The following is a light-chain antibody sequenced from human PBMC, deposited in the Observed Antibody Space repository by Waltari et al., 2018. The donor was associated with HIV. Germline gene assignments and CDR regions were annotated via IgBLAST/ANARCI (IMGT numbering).Light chain of an antibody. J-gene: IGLJ3*02. CDR3: AAWDDSLNGHV. CDR2: SNN. CDR1: RSNIGTNT. V-gene: IGLV1-44*01. Sequence: QAVLTQPPSASGTPGQTVTISCSGSRSNIGTNTVTWYQQLSGTAPKLLMYSNNVRPSGVPDRFSGSKSGTSASLAISGLQSEDEADYYCAAWDDSLNGHVFGGGTKLTVL.